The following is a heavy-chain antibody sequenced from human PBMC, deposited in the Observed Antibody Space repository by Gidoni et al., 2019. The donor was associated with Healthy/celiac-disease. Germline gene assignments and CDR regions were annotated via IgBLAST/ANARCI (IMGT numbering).Heavy chain of an antibody. D-gene: IGHD5-12*01. CDR1: GFTFSSYG. J-gene: IGHJ4*02. CDR3: ARADERIVAFFDY. CDR2: RWYDGSNK. V-gene: IGHV3-33*01. Sequence: QVQLVESGGGVVQPGRSLRLSCAASGFTFSSYGMHWVRQAPGKGLEWVAVRWYDGSNKYYADSVKGRFTISRDNSKNTLYLQMNSLRAEDTAVYYCARADERIVAFFDYWGQGTLVTVSS.